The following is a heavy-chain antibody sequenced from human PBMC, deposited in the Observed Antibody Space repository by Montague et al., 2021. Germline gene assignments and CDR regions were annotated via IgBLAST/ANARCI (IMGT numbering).Heavy chain of an antibody. D-gene: IGHD3-22*01. V-gene: IGHV4-59*01. CDR2: VFYSGAT. J-gene: IGHJ4*02. Sequence: SETLSLTCSVSGDSINGWYWSWIRQPLGKGLEWIGSVFYSGATNYNPSLKSRVTMSADTSKNQVSLKVNSVTAADTAVYYCARQGFYESGGFFIWGLGTLVTVSS. CDR3: ARQGFYESGGFFI. CDR1: GDSINGWY.